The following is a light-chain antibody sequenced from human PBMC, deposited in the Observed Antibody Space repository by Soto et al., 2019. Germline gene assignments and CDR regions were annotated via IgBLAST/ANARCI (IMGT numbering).Light chain of an antibody. V-gene: IGKV1-39*01. Sequence: DIQMTQSPPSMSASVGETITITCRASQSITRYVNWYKQKPGKAPELLIHTASNLHFGVPPRFSGSGSGTDFTFTISDVQPEDFATYYCQQTYTTPPWTFGQGTKVEIK. CDR3: QQTYTTPPWT. J-gene: IGKJ1*01. CDR2: TAS. CDR1: QSITRY.